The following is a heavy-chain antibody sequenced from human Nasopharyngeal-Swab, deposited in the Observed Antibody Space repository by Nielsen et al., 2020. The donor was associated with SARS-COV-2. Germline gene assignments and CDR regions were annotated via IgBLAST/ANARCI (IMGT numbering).Heavy chain of an antibody. D-gene: IGHD6-13*01. CDR2: IIPIFGTA. Sequence: WVRQAPGQGLEWMGGIIPIFGTANYAQKFQGRVTITADKSTSTAYMELSSLRSEDTAVYYCARDLGYSSSWYQTMGAFDIWGQGTMVTVSS. CDR3: ARDLGYSSSWYQTMGAFDI. J-gene: IGHJ3*02. V-gene: IGHV1-69*06.